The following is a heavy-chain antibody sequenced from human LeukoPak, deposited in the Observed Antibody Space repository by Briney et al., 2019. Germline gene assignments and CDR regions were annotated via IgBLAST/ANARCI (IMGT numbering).Heavy chain of an antibody. CDR1: GGSISSSSYY. D-gene: IGHD6-19*01. CDR2: IYYSGST. CDR3: ARQEWLVLNAFDI. Sequence: SETLSLTCTVSGGSISSSSYYWGWIRQPPGKGLEWIGSIYYSGSTYYNPSLKSRVTISVDTSKSQFSLKLSSVTAADTAVYYCARQEWLVLNAFDIWGQGTMVTVSS. V-gene: IGHV4-39*01. J-gene: IGHJ3*02.